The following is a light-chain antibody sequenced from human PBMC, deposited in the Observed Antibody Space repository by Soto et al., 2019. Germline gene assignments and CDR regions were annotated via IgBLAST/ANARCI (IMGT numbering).Light chain of an antibody. V-gene: IGLV3-21*02. CDR3: QVWDSDSYHVV. CDR2: DDR. CDR1: NLEFKS. J-gene: IGLJ2*01. Sequence: SYELTQPPSVSVAPGQTASISCGGYNLEFKSVHWYQQRPGQAPVLVVFDDRDRPSGIPDRFSGASSGNTATLTISRVEAGDESDFYCQVWDSDSYHVVFGGGTKLTVL.